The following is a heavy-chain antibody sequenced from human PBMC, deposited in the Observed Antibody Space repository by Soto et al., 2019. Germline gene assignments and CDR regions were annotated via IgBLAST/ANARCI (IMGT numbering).Heavy chain of an antibody. J-gene: IGHJ4*02. CDR3: AKDYTSDTAMVTGLNYFDY. V-gene: IGHV3-23*01. Sequence: GGSLRLSCAASGFTFSSYAMSWVRQAPGKGLEWVSAISGSGGSTYYADSVKGRFTISRDNSKNTLYLQMNSLRAEDTAVYYCAKDYTSDTAMVTGLNYFDYWGQGTLVTVSS. CDR2: ISGSGGST. CDR1: GFTFSSYA. D-gene: IGHD5-18*01.